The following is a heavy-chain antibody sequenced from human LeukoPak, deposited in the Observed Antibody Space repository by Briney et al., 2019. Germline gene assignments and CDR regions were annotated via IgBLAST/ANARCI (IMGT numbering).Heavy chain of an antibody. V-gene: IGHV4-38-2*02. J-gene: IGHJ4*02. CDR3: ARDAPYYYDSSGYLHLDY. CDR2: IYHSGST. Sequence: SETLSLTCTVSGYSISSGYYWGWIRQPPGKGLEWIGSIYHSGSTYYNSSLKSRVTISVDTSKNQFSLKLSSVTAADTAVYYCARDAPYYYDSSGYLHLDYWGQGTLVTVSS. D-gene: IGHD3-22*01. CDR1: GYSISSGYY.